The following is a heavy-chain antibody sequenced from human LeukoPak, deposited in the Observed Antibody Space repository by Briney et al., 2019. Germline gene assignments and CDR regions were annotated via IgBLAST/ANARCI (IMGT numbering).Heavy chain of an antibody. CDR2: IIPMFGTA. Sequence: GASVKVSCKASGGTFSSYAISWVRQAPGQGLEWMGGIIPMFGTANYAQKFQGRVTITADESTSTAYMELSSLRSEDTAVYYCARGWRDIVVVPAAKGGAFDIWGQGTMVTVSS. V-gene: IGHV1-69*13. D-gene: IGHD2-2*01. CDR3: ARGWRDIVVVPAAKGGAFDI. J-gene: IGHJ3*02. CDR1: GGTFSSYA.